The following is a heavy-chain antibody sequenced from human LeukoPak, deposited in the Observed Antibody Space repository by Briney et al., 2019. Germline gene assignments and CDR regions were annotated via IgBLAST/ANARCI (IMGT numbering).Heavy chain of an antibody. CDR3: ARDLGAYYDSSDNWFDP. CDR2: INSDGSST. Sequence: GGSLRLSCAASEFTFSSYWMHWVRQAPGKGLVWVSRINSDGSSTRYADSVKGRFTISRDNAKNTLYLQMNSLRAEDTAVYYCARDLGAYYDSSDNWFDPWGQGTLVTVSS. D-gene: IGHD3-22*01. CDR1: EFTFSSYW. V-gene: IGHV3-74*01. J-gene: IGHJ5*02.